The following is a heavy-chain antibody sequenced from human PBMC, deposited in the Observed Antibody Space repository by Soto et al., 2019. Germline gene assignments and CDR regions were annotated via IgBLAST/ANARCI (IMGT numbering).Heavy chain of an antibody. CDR1: GFTFSSYA. CDR2: ISYDGSNK. Sequence: GGSLRLSCAASGFTFSSYAMHWVRQAPGKGLEWVAVISYDGSNKYYADSVKGRFTISRDNSKNTLYLQMNSLRAEDTAVYYCAREGDGYPRGSKYFDYWGQGTLVTVSS. D-gene: IGHD3-16*01. V-gene: IGHV3-30-3*01. CDR3: AREGDGYPRGSKYFDY. J-gene: IGHJ4*02.